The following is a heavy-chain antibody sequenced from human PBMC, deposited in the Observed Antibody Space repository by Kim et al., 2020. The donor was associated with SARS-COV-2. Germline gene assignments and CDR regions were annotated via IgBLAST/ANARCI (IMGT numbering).Heavy chain of an antibody. Sequence: SVKVSCKASGGTFSSYAISWVRQAPGQGLEWMGGIIPIFGTANYAQKFQGRVTITADESTSTAYMELSSLRSEDTAVYYCAREDRDYDFWSGYYTGIGSFRWFDPWGQGTLVTVSS. CDR3: AREDRDYDFWSGYYTGIGSFRWFDP. V-gene: IGHV1-69*13. CDR2: IIPIFGTA. CDR1: GGTFSSYA. J-gene: IGHJ5*02. D-gene: IGHD3-3*01.